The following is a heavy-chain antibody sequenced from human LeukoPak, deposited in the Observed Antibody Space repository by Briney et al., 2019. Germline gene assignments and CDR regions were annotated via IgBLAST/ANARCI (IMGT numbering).Heavy chain of an antibody. J-gene: IGHJ4*02. CDR3: ARATTYYYDSSGYSTCFGY. CDR1: GGTFSSYA. Sequence: SVKVSCKASGGTFSSYAISWVRQAPGQGLEWMGGIIPIFGTANYAQKSQGRVTITADESTSTAYMELSSLRSEDTAVYYCARATTYYYDSSGYSTCFGYWGQGTLVTVSS. V-gene: IGHV1-69*13. D-gene: IGHD3-22*01. CDR2: IIPIFGTA.